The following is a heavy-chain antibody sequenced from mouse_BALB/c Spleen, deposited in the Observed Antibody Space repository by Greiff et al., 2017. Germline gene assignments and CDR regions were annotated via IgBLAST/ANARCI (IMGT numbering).Heavy chain of an antibody. CDR2: ISDGGSYT. CDR1: GFTFSDYY. D-gene: IGHD2-2*01. V-gene: IGHV5-4*02. J-gene: IGHJ3*01. Sequence: EVQLVESGGGLVKPGGSLKLSCAASGFTFSDYYMYWVRQTPEKRLEWVATISDGGSYTYYPDSVKGRFTISRDNAKNNLYLQMSSLKSEDTAMYYCARDRGGYDGSWFAYWGQGTLVTVSA. CDR3: ARDRGGYDGSWFAY.